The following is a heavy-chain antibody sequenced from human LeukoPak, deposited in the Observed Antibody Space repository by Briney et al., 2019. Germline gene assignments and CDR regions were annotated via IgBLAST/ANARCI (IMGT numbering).Heavy chain of an antibody. Sequence: PSETLPLTCTVSGYSISSGYYWGWIRQPPGKGLEWIGSIYHSGSTYYNPSLKSRVTISVDTSRNHFSLKLSSVTAADTAVYYCASLYGDSPDPFDYWGQGTLVTVSS. D-gene: IGHD4-17*01. V-gene: IGHV4-38-2*02. CDR3: ASLYGDSPDPFDY. CDR2: IYHSGST. J-gene: IGHJ4*02. CDR1: GYSISSGYY.